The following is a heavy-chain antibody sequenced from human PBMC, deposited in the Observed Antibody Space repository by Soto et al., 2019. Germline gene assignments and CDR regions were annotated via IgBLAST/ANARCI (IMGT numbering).Heavy chain of an antibody. D-gene: IGHD1-1*01. CDR1: GASISGFY. J-gene: IGHJ5*02. CDR2: IYATGTT. CDR3: VRDGMKNLRDWFDP. Sequence: SETLSLTCTVSGASISGFYWSWIRKSAGKGLEWIGRIYATGTTDYNPSLKSRVMMSVDTSKKQFSLKLRSVTAADTAVYYCVRDGMKNLRDWFDPWGQGMSVTVSS. V-gene: IGHV4-4*07.